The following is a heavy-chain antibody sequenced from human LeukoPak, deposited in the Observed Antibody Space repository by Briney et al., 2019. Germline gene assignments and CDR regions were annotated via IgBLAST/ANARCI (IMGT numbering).Heavy chain of an antibody. J-gene: IGHJ4*02. CDR2: ISYDGSNK. CDR1: GFTFSSYA. V-gene: IGHV3-30-3*01. Sequence: PGRSLRLSCAASGFTFSSYAMHWVRQAPGKGLEWVAVISYDGSNKYYADSVKGRFTISRDNSKNTLYLQMNSLRAEDTAVYYCVRAFHSNSWYDFDYWGQGTLVTVSS. CDR3: VRAFHSNSWYDFDY. D-gene: IGHD6-13*01.